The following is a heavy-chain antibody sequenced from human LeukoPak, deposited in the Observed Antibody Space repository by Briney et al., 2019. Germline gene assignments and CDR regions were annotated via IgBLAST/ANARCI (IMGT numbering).Heavy chain of an antibody. J-gene: IGHJ4*02. CDR3: ARDEDV. V-gene: IGHV1-3*04. D-gene: IGHD5-24*01. CDR2: INTDNGNT. CDR1: GYTFTNYA. Sequence: ASVKVSCTASGYTFTNYAMHWVRQAPGQRLEWMGWINTDNGNTKYSQKLQGRVTLTRDTSASTAYMELSSLRSEDTAVYYCARDEDVWGQGTLVTVSS.